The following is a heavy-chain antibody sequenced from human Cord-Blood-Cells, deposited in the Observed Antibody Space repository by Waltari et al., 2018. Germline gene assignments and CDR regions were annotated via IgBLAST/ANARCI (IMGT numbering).Heavy chain of an antibody. J-gene: IGHJ6*02. CDR1: GGSISSGRYY. V-gene: IGHV4-61*09. CDR3: ASSYGSYYYYYGMDV. D-gene: IGHD5-18*01. Sequence: QVQLQESGPGLVKPSQTLSLTCTVSGGSISSGRYYWSWIRQPAGKGLEWIGYIYTSGSTNYNPSLKSRVTISVDTSKNQFSLKLSSVTAADTAVYYCASSYGSYYYYYGMDVWGQGTTVTVSS. CDR2: IYTSGST.